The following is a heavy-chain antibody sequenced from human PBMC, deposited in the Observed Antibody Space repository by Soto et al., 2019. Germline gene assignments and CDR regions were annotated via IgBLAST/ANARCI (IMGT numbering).Heavy chain of an antibody. D-gene: IGHD3-10*01. Sequence: QVQLQESGPGLVKPSETLSLTCTVSGGSIISYFWTWIRQPPGKGLEWIGYIQYRGSSVYNPSLKSRVTILIDASKKQFSLNLSSVTAADTAVYYCARDYYASGRIDPWGQGTLVTVSS. CDR1: GGSIISYF. CDR3: ARDYYASGRIDP. V-gene: IGHV4-59*01. J-gene: IGHJ5*02. CDR2: IQYRGSS.